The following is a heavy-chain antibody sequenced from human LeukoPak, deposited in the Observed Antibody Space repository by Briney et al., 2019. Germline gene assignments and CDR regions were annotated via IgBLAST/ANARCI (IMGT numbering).Heavy chain of an antibody. J-gene: IGHJ4*02. CDR1: GASMSSNY. CDR2: IYYSGST. Sequence: SETLSLTCNVSGASMSSNYWSWIRQPPGKGLEWIGYIYYSGSTNYNPSLKSRVTISVDTSKNQFSLKLSSVTAADTAVYYCAREQGYYFDYWGQGTLVTVSS. CDR3: AREQGYYFDY. V-gene: IGHV4-59*01.